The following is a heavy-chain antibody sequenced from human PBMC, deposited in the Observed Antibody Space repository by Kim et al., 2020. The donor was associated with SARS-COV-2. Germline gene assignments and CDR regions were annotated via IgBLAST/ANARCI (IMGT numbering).Heavy chain of an antibody. V-gene: IGHV3-23*01. Sequence: GGSLRLSCAASGFTFSNYAMSWVRQAPGKGLDWVSSVSASGDSTSYVDSLRGRFTISRDNSKNTLYLEMNSLRAEDTAVYYCAKDFFQGHGNNLDNWGQG. J-gene: IGHJ4*02. CDR1: GFTFSNYA. D-gene: IGHD1-1*01. CDR3: AKDFFQGHGNNLDN. CDR2: VSASGDST.